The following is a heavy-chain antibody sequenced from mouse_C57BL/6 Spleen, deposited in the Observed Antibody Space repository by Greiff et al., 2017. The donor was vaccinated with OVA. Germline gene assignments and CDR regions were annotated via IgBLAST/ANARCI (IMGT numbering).Heavy chain of an antibody. CDR2: ISSGSSTI. V-gene: IGHV5-17*01. J-gene: IGHJ2*01. Sequence: EVMLVESGGGLVKPGGSLKLSCAASGFTFSDYGMHWVRQAPEKGLEWVAYISSGSSTIYYADTVKGRFTISRDNAKNTLFLQMTSLRSEDTAMYYCALNWDEEVEYYFDYWGQGTTLTVSS. CDR1: GFTFSDYG. CDR3: ALNWDEEVEYYFDY. D-gene: IGHD4-1*01.